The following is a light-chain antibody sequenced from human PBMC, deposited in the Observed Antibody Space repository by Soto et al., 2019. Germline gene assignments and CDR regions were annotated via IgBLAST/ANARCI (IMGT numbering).Light chain of an antibody. Sequence: EIVMTQSPGTLSVSPGERATLSCRASQSVSSSLAWYQQKPGQAPRLLIYGASTRATGIPARFSGSGSGTVFTLTISSLRSEDFAVYYCQQYNNWPPFTFGPGTKVDIK. V-gene: IGKV3-15*01. CDR3: QQYNNWPPFT. CDR2: GAS. J-gene: IGKJ3*01. CDR1: QSVSSS.